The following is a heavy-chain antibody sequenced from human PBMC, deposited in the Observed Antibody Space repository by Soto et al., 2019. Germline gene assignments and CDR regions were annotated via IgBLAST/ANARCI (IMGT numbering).Heavy chain of an antibody. D-gene: IGHD6-13*01. CDR1: GYTFTSYG. CDR2: ISAYNGNT. Sequence: GASVKVSCKASGYTFTSYGISWVRQAPGQGLEWMGWISAYNGNTNYAQKLQGRVTMTTDTSTSTAYMELRSLRSDDTAVHYCARVISKQQLVLLYYYYGMDVWGQGTTVTVSS. CDR3: ARVISKQQLVLLYYYYGMDV. V-gene: IGHV1-18*04. J-gene: IGHJ6*02.